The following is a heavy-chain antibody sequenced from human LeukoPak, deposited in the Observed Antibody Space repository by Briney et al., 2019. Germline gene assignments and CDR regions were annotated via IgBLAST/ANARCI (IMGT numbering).Heavy chain of an antibody. Sequence: SVKVSCTAFGGSFSSEAISWVRQAPGQGLEWMGGIIPIFGTANYAPKFQGRVTITTDESTSTAYMEVSSLRSEDTAVYYCGRKAGDCGGGSCYSIDYWGQGTLVTVSS. CDR3: GRKAGDCGGGSCYSIDY. V-gene: IGHV1-69*05. CDR1: GGSFSSEA. CDR2: IIPIFGTA. D-gene: IGHD2-15*01. J-gene: IGHJ4*02.